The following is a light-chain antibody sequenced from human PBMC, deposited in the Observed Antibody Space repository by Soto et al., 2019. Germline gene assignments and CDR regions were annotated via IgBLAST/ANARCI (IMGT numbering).Light chain of an antibody. J-gene: IGKJ3*01. CDR3: QQYQSYPFS. CDR2: KAS. CDR1: QSITNW. V-gene: IGKV1-5*03. Sequence: DIQMTQSPSTLSASVGDRLSITFRASQSITNWLAWYQQKPGKAPKLLIYKASSLQSEVPSRFSGSASGPEFTLTISSLQPDDFATYYCQQYQSYPFSFGPGTKVDIK.